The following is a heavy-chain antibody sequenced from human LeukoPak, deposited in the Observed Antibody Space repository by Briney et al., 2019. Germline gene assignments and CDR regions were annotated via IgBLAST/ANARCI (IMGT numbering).Heavy chain of an antibody. V-gene: IGHV3-21*01. CDR2: ISSSSGDI. J-gene: IGHJ5*01. Sequence: GGSLRLSCAASGFVLSTHSMNWVRQAPGKGLEWVSWISSSSGDIYYAESVRGRFTISRDDAKNSLYLQMNNVRDEDTAVYYCVRDADGGNSWFDSWGQETLVTVSS. CDR3: VRDADGGNSWFDS. D-gene: IGHD4-23*01. CDR1: GFVLSTHS.